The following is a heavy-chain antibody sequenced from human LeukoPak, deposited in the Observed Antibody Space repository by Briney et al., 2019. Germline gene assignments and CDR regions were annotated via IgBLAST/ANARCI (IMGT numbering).Heavy chain of an antibody. Sequence: GSVKVSCKASGYTFTDYYMHWVRQAPGQGLEWMGWLNANSGVTNYAQKFQGRVSMTRDTSISTAYMELSDLRSDDTAVYYCVRGRNIEMTTMRGGSDYWGQGTLV. V-gene: IGHV1-2*02. CDR1: GYTFTDYY. J-gene: IGHJ4*02. D-gene: IGHD5-24*01. CDR3: VRGRNIEMTTMRGGSDY. CDR2: LNANSGVT.